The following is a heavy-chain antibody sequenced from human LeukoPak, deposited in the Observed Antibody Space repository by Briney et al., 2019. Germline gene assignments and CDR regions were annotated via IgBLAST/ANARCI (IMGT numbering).Heavy chain of an antibody. D-gene: IGHD3-3*01. CDR2: MNPNSGNT. CDR1: GYTFTSYD. Sequence: ASVKVSCKASGYTFTSYDINWVRQATGQGLEWMGWMNPNSGNTGYAQKFQGRVTMTRNTSISTAYMELSSLRSEDTAVYYCARRGLEWLLYYYYYMDVSGKGTTVTVSS. V-gene: IGHV1-8*01. J-gene: IGHJ6*03. CDR3: ARRGLEWLLYYYYYMDV.